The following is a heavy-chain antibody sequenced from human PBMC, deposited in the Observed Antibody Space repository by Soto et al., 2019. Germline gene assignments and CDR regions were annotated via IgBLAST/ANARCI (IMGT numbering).Heavy chain of an antibody. CDR1: GFTFGDYG. CDR3: NGVGDYYKVDY. D-gene: IGHD3-22*01. Sequence: PGGSLRLSCAASGFTFGDYGMSWVRQAPGKGLEWVGFIRAKAYGGTTENAASVKGRFTFSRDDSKSIAYLQMNSLKTEDTAVYYCNGVGDYYKVDYWGQGTLVTVSS. V-gene: IGHV3-49*04. CDR2: IRAKAYGGTT. J-gene: IGHJ4*02.